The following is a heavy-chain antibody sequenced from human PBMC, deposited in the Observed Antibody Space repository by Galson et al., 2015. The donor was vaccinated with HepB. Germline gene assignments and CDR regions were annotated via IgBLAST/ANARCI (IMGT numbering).Heavy chain of an antibody. CDR2: INPNTGNP. D-gene: IGHD2-15*01. CDR1: GYTFTDYV. V-gene: IGHV7-4-1*02. Sequence: SVKVSCKASGYTFTDYVMSWVRQAPGQGLEWMGWINPNTGNPTYAQDFTGRFVFSLDTSVSTAYLQINSLKSADTAVYYCARAQSCSGGRCSYGMDVWGQGTTVTVS. J-gene: IGHJ6*02. CDR3: ARAQSCSGGRCSYGMDV.